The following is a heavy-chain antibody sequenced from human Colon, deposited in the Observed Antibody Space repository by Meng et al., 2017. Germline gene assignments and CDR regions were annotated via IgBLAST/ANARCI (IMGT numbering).Heavy chain of an antibody. D-gene: IGHD2-8*02. V-gene: IGHV4-31*03. J-gene: IGHJ4*02. CDR2: IFYTGTA. Sequence: ARLQGSGPGLATPSQTLSPTFNVSGLSIGTTGDYWTWIRQRPGKGLEWIGKIFYTGTAHYNPSLKTRAAMAVDRSKNQFSLKLSSVTAADTAVYYCARADCTAGICYQIDNWGQGTLVTVSS. CDR3: ARADCTAGICYQIDN. CDR1: GLSIGTTGDY.